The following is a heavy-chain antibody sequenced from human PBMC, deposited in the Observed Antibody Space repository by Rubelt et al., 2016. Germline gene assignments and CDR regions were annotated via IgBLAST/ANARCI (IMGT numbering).Heavy chain of an antibody. J-gene: IGHJ5*02. Sequence: QLQLQESGPGLVKPSETLSLTCTVSGGSISSSSYYWGWIRQPPGKGLEWIGSIYYSGSTYYNPSRKSRVTISVDTSKNQFSLKLSSVTAADTAVYYCARFATYYGDYWFDPWGQGTLVTVSS. CDR2: IYYSGST. CDR3: ARFATYYGDYWFDP. D-gene: IGHD4-17*01. CDR1: GGSISSSSYY. V-gene: IGHV4-39*07.